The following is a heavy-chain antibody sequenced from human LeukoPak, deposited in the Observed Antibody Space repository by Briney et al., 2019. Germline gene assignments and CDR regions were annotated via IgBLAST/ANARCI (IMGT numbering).Heavy chain of an antibody. CDR1: GGSFSGYY. Sequence: SETLSLTCAVYGGSFSGYYWSWIRQPPGKGLEWIGEINHSGSTNYNPSLKSRVTISVDTSKNQFSLKLSSVTAADTAVYYCARYFSNYRVFDFWGQGTLVTVSS. CDR3: ARYFSNYRVFDF. V-gene: IGHV4-34*01. J-gene: IGHJ4*02. D-gene: IGHD4-11*01. CDR2: INHSGST.